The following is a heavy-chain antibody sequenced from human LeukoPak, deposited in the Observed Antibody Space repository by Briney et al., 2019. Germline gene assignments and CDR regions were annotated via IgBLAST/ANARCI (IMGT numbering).Heavy chain of an antibody. Sequence: SETLSLTCTISGGSISSSRYYWGWIRQPPGKGLEWIGSIYYTGSTNYNPSLKSRVTISVDTSKNQFSLKVTSVTAADTAVYYCVRVLRKGPYGDGGYFYFYMDVWGKGTTVTVSS. V-gene: IGHV4-39*07. CDR2: IYYTGST. CDR3: VRVLRKGPYGDGGYFYFYMDV. CDR1: GGSISSSRYY. D-gene: IGHD4-17*01. J-gene: IGHJ6*03.